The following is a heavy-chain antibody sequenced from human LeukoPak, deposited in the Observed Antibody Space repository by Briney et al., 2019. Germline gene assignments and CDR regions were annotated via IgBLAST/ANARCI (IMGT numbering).Heavy chain of an antibody. J-gene: IGHJ4*02. CDR2: IKEDGSVR. D-gene: IGHD6-13*01. CDR3: ARAIGAAEAY. V-gene: IGHV3-7*03. Sequence: GGSLRLSCEGSAFIFSGHWMNWVRQTPGKGLEWVASIKEDGSVRQYVDSVKGRFSISRDNTKGSLFLQLNSLRAEDTAVYYCARAIGAAEAYWGQGTLAIVSS. CDR1: AFIFSGHW.